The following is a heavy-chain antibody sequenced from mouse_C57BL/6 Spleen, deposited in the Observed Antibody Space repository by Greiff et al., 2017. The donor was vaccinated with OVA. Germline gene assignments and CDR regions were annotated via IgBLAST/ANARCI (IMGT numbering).Heavy chain of an antibody. J-gene: IGHJ1*03. V-gene: IGHV1-82*01. Sequence: QVQLQQSGPELVKPGASVKISCKASGYAFSSSWMNWVKQRPGKGLEWIGRIYPGDGDTNYNGKVKGKATLTADKSSSTAYMQLSSLTSEDSAVYFCARSASHWYFDVWGTGTTVTVSS. CDR2: IYPGDGDT. CDR1: GYAFSSSW. CDR3: ARSASHWYFDV.